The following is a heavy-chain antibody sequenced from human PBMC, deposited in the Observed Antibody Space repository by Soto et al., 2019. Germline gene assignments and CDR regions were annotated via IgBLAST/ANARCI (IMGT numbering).Heavy chain of an antibody. D-gene: IGHD3-10*01. CDR3: ARHFPPHHSGSPYFDL. Sequence: PSETLSLTCTVSNDSISPYYWSWIRQPPGKGLEWIGFIYYSGSTTYNPSLKSRVTISVATSKNQFSLKLTSVTAADTAIYYCARHFPPHHSGSPYFDLWGQETLVTVSS. J-gene: IGHJ4*02. CDR1: NDSISPYY. CDR2: IYYSGST. V-gene: IGHV4-59*08.